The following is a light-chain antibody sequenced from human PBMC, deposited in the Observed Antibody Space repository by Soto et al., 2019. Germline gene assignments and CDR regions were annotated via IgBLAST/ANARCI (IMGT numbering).Light chain of an antibody. CDR2: AAS. V-gene: IGKV1-6*01. J-gene: IGKJ4*01. CDR1: QGIRND. CDR3: LQDYNYPLT. Sequence: AIQMTQSPSSLSASVGDRVTITCGASQGIRNDLGWYQQKPGKAPKLLIYAASSLQSGVPSRFSGSGSGTDFTLTISSLQPEDFATDYCLQDYNYPLTFGGGTKVEIK.